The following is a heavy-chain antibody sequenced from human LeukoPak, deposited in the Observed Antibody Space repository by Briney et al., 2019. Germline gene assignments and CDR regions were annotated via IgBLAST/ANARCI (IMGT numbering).Heavy chain of an antibody. CDR3: ARVYYNILTGFPRSRGYLDY. CDR1: GFTFSSYN. CDR2: ITSSSSHI. D-gene: IGHD3-9*01. V-gene: IGHV3-21*01. Sequence: PGGSLRLSCAASGFTFSSYNMNWVRQAPGKGLEWVSSITSSSSHIYYADSVKGRFTVSRDNSKNTVYLQMNSLRAEDTAVYYCARVYYNILTGFPRSRGYLDYWGQGTLVTVSS. J-gene: IGHJ4*02.